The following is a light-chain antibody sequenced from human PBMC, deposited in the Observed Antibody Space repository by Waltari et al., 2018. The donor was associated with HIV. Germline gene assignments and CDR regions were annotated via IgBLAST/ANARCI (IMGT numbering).Light chain of an antibody. CDR1: TSNIGNNY. CDR2: DNN. V-gene: IGLV1-51*01. J-gene: IGLJ2*01. CDR3: GTWDSSLSAVV. Sequence: QSVLTQPPSVSAAPGQKVTISCSGSTSNIGNNYVSWYQQLPGTAPKLLISDNNKRHFGIPDRFSGSKSVTSATLGITGLQTGDEADYYCGTWDSSLSAVVFGGGTKLTVL.